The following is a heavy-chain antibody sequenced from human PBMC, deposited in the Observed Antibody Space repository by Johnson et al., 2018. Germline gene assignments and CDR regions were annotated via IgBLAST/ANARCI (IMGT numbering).Heavy chain of an antibody. CDR1: DFTFSHAW. CDR3: TTQGAYYESSGCHTLGV. D-gene: IGHD3-22*01. Sequence: VQLVQSGGGLVKPGGSLRLSCAASDFTFSHAWMNWVRQAPGKGLEWVGRIKSKTDGGKRDYAAPVKGRFTISRDDSKNTVFLQMNSLKTEDTALYYCTTQGAYYESSGCHTLGVWGKGTTVTVSS. V-gene: IGHV3-15*07. J-gene: IGHJ6*04. CDR2: IKSKTDGGKR.